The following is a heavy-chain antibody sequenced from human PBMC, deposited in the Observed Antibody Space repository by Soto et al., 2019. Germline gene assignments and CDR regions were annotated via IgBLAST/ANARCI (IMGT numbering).Heavy chain of an antibody. J-gene: IGHJ3*02. CDR1: GLTGSGKKC. D-gene: IGHD5-12*01. CDR3: GSWHLRERAYAI. Sequence: PAGSLRLSCVASGLTGSGKKCLAWFRQAPGKGPEGLAGVYELDGPYYTSCVKDRFTIYIDTSTNTLYIQVRQLRPEYTALYFCGSWHLRERAYAIGGQGTMVTVSS. V-gene: IGHV3-53*01. CDR2: VYELDGP.